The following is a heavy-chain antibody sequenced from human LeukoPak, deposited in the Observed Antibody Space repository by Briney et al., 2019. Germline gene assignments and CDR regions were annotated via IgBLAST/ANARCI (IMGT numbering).Heavy chain of an antibody. D-gene: IGHD2-21*02. V-gene: IGHV1-18*01. CDR2: ITPYNGNT. CDR3: ARGPAYCGGDCYFDY. CDR1: GYTFTNYG. Sequence: ASVKVSCKASGYTFTNYGISWVRRAPGQGLEWMGWITPYNGNTNYAQKLQGRVTMTTDTSTSTAYMELRSLRSDDTAVYYCARGPAYCGGDCYFDYWGQGTLVTVSS. J-gene: IGHJ4*02.